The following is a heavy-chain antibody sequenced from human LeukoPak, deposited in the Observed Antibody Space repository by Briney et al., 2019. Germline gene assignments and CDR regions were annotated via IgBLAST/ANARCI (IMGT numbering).Heavy chain of an antibody. CDR3: ATDRGWRTSGYYLFYFEY. CDR1: GFVFRNYF. CDR2: IKNDGSEI. V-gene: IGHV3-7*01. J-gene: IGHJ4*02. Sequence: LSGGSLRLSCAASGFVFRNYFMSCVRQAPGKGLEWVASIKNDGSEIYYVDSVRGRYTISRDNTKNSLYLQMSSLRAEDTAVYYCATDRGWRTSGYYLFYFEYWGQGTLVTFSS. D-gene: IGHD3-3*01.